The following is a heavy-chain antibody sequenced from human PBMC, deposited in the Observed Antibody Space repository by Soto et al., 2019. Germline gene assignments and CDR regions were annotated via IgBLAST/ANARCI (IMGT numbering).Heavy chain of an antibody. CDR3: ARDKSRVWFGELLYFPHYGMDV. Sequence: ASVKVSCKASGYTFTSYGISWVRQAPGQGLEWMGWISAYNGNTNYAQKLQGRVAMTTDTSTSTAYMELRSLRSDDTAVYYCARDKSRVWFGELLYFPHYGMDVWGQGTTVTVSS. D-gene: IGHD3-10*01. CDR2: ISAYNGNT. V-gene: IGHV1-18*01. J-gene: IGHJ6*02. CDR1: GYTFTSYG.